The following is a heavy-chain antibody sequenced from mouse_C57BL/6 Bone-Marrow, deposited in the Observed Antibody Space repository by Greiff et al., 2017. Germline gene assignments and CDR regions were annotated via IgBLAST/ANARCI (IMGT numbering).Heavy chain of an antibody. Sequence: VQLQQSGAELVRPGASVKLSCTASGFNIKDYYMHWVKQRPEQGLEWIGRIDPEDGDTEYAPKFQGKATMTADTSSNTAYLQLSSLTSEDTADYYCTTWGLRRVFDYWGQGTTLTVSS. D-gene: IGHD2-4*01. V-gene: IGHV14-1*01. CDR1: GFNIKDYY. CDR3: TTWGLRRVFDY. CDR2: IDPEDGDT. J-gene: IGHJ2*01.